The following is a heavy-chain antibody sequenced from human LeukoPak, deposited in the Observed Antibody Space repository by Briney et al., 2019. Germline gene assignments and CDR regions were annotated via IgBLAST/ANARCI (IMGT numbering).Heavy chain of an antibody. Sequence: PGGSLRLSCAASGFTVSSNYMSWVRQAPGKGLERVSVIYSGGSTYYADSVKGRFTISRDNSKNTLYLQMNSLRAEDTAVYYCARASPLYSSGWSNYYYYYMDVWGKGTTVTISS. CDR3: ARASPLYSSGWSNYYYYYMDV. CDR1: GFTVSSNY. D-gene: IGHD6-19*01. V-gene: IGHV3-66*01. J-gene: IGHJ6*03. CDR2: IYSGGST.